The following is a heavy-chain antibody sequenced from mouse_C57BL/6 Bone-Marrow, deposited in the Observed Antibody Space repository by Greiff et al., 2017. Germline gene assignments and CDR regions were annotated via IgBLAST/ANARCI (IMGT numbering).Heavy chain of an antibody. Sequence: QVQLQQSGAELARPGASVKLSCKASGYTFTSYGISWVKQRTGQGLEWIGEIYPSSGNTYYNEKFKGKATLTADKSSSTAYMELRSLTSEDSAVYFCASPLYGSSPAWFAYWGQGTLVTVSA. CDR3: ASPLYGSSPAWFAY. V-gene: IGHV1-81*01. CDR1: GYTFTSYG. CDR2: IYPSSGNT. D-gene: IGHD1-1*01. J-gene: IGHJ3*01.